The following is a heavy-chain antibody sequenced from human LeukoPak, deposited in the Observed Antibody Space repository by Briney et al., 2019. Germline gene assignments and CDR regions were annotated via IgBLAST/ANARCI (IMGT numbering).Heavy chain of an antibody. CDR1: GGSISSSNW. J-gene: IGHJ4*02. V-gene: IGHV4-4*02. CDR2: IYHSGST. D-gene: IGHD6-13*01. CDR3: ARHLADEIAAAGDY. Sequence: PSETLSLTCAVSGGSISSSNWWSWVRQPPGKGLEWIGEIYHSGSTNYNPSLKSRVTISVDTSKNQFSLKLSSVTAADTAVYYCARHLADEIAAAGDYWGQGTLVTVSS.